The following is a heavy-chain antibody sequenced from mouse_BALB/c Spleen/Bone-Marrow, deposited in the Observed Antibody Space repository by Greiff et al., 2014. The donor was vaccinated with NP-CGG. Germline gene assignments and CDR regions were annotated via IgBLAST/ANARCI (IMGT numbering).Heavy chain of an antibody. V-gene: IGHV5-9-3*01. CDR2: ISSGGSYT. Sequence: EVNLVESGGGLVKPGGSLKLSCAASGFTFSNYAMSWVRKTPEKRLEWVATISSGGSYTYCPDSVKGRITISRDNAKNTLYLQMSSLRSEDTAMYYCARNDGYFDWGQGTLVTVSA. CDR3: ARNDGYFD. J-gene: IGHJ3*01. CDR1: GFTFSNYA. D-gene: IGHD2-3*01.